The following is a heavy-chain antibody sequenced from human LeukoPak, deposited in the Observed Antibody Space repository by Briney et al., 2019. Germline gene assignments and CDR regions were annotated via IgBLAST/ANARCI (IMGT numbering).Heavy chain of an antibody. J-gene: IGHJ4*02. Sequence: SETLSLTCTVSGGSINSRSDYWGWIRQPPGKGLEWIGSIFYTGSTYYNPSLKSRVTISVDTSRNQFSLKLRSVTAADTAVYYCARTYGAEQDDYWGQGTLVTVSS. CDR2: IFYTGST. CDR1: GGSINSRSDY. CDR3: ARTYGAEQDDY. V-gene: IGHV4-39*01. D-gene: IGHD4-17*01.